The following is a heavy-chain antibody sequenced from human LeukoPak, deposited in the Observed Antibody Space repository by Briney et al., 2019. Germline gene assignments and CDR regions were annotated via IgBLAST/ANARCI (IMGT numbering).Heavy chain of an antibody. V-gene: IGHV3-30*04. D-gene: IGHD3-3*01. J-gene: IGHJ4*02. CDR1: GFTFSSFA. CDR2: ISLDGSNK. CDR3: AGTLTYYDFWSGYHTLDY. Sequence: GGSLRLSCAASGFTFSSFAMHWVRQAPGKGLEWVAVISLDGSNKYYADSVKGRFTISRDNSKNTLYLQMNSLRAEDTAVYYCAGTLTYYDFWSGYHTLDYWGQGTLVSVSS.